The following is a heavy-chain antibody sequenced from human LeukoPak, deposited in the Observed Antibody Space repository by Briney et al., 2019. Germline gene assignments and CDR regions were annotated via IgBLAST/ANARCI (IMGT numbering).Heavy chain of an antibody. CDR3: AKGDYSNSYNY. V-gene: IGHV1-69*05. D-gene: IGHD4-17*01. CDR2: IIPIFGTA. CDR1: GGPFSSYA. Sequence: SVKVSCTASGGPFSSYAISWVRQAPGQGLEWMGRIIPIFGTANYAQKFQGRVTITTDESTSTAYMELSSLRSEDTAVYYCAKGDYSNSYNYWGQGTLVTVSS. J-gene: IGHJ4*02.